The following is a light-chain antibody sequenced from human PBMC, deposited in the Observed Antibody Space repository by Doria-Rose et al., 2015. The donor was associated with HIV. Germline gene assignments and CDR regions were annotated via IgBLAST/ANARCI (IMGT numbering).Light chain of an antibody. CDR1: SSDVGGYDY. CDR2: DVT. V-gene: IGLV2-14*03. J-gene: IGLJ1*01. Sequence: QSVLIQPASVSGSPGQSITISCTGTSSDVGGYDYVSWYQQHPGKAPRLMIYDVTCRPSGVSNRFSGSKSGNTASLTISGLQAEDEADYYCSSYTYSTTLFYVFGTGTKVTVL. CDR3: SSYTYSTTLFYV.